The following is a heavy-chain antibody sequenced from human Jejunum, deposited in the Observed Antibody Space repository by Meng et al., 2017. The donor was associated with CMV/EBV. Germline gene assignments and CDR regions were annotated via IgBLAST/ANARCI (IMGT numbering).Heavy chain of an antibody. D-gene: IGHD2/OR15-2a*01. J-gene: IGHJ6*02. V-gene: IGHV3-48*04. Sequence: FNNYGMNWVRQEPTKGLEWVSYIGSSSSTIYYADSVKGRFTISRDNAKNSLYLQVDSLRAEDTAVYYCARRRDRSGDYFYYYGVDVWGRGTSVTVSS. CDR3: ARRRDRSGDYFYYYGVDV. CDR1: FNNYG. CDR2: IGSSSSTI.